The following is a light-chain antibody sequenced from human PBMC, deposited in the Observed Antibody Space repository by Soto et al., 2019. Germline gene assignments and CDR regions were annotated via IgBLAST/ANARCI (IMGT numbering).Light chain of an antibody. J-gene: IGLJ1*01. Sequence: QSALTQPASVSGSPGQSITISCTGTSSDVGGYIYVSWFQQHPGKAPKLSIYEVSNRPSGVSNRFSGSKSGNTASLTISGLQAEDEADYYCSSYTSSTTLLYVFGSGTKLTVL. CDR1: SSDVGGYIY. CDR2: EVS. V-gene: IGLV2-14*01. CDR3: SSYTSSTTLLYV.